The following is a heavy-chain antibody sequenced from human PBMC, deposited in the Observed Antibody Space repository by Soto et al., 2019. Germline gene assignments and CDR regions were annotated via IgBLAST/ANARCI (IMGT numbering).Heavy chain of an antibody. J-gene: IGHJ4*01. V-gene: IGHV4-4*02. CDR1: GASIGDTYW. CDR3: TTDSYSSITIVRFDY. Sequence: PSETLSLTCAVSGASIGDTYWWSWVRQPPGKGLEWIGEIYEYGRTNYNASLKSRVTISVDKSKNQFSLQLRSLTAADTAVYYCTTDSYSSITIVRFDYWGHGTLVTVSS. CDR2: IYEYGRT. D-gene: IGHD2-2*01.